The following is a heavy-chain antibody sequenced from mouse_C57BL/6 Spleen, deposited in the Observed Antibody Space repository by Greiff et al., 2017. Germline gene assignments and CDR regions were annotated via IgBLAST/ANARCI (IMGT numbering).Heavy chain of an antibody. V-gene: IGHV1-80*01. J-gene: IGHJ2*01. D-gene: IGHD1-1*01. CDR3: ARNPDYYGSSYDDY. Sequence: QVHVKQSGAELVKPGASVKISCKASGYAFSSYWMNWVKRRPGKGLEWIGQIYPGDGDTNYNGKFKGKATLTADKSSSTAYMQLSSLTSEDSAVYFCARNPDYYGSSYDDYWGQGTTLTVSS. CDR1: GYAFSSYW. CDR2: IYPGDGDT.